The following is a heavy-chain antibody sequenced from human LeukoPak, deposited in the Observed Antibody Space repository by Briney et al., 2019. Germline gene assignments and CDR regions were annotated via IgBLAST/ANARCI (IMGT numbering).Heavy chain of an antibody. CDR3: ACPWDIVVVPASAGDAFDI. J-gene: IGHJ3*02. V-gene: IGHV4-39*01. CDR1: GGSISSSSYY. D-gene: IGHD2-2*01. CDR2: IYSSGST. Sequence: PSETLSLTCTVSGGSISSSSYYWGWIRQRPGKGLEWIGSIYSSGSTYYNPSLKSRVTISVDTSKNQFSLKLSSVTAADTAVYYCACPWDIVVVPASAGDAFDIWGQGTMVTVSS.